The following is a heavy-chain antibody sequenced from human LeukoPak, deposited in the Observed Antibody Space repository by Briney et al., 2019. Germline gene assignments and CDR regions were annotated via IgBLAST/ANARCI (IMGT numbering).Heavy chain of an antibody. CDR1: GFPFDDYA. V-gene: IGHV3-9*01. J-gene: IGHJ6*02. D-gene: IGHD4-17*01. CDR3: AKDIKTVTTNYYAMDV. CDR2: ISWNSGNI. Sequence: PGGSLRLSCAASGFPFDDYAMHWVRQAPGKGLEWVSFISWNSGNIDYADSVKGRFTISRDNAKKSLYLQMNSLRAEDTALYYCAKDIKTVTTNYYAMDVWGQGTPVTVSS.